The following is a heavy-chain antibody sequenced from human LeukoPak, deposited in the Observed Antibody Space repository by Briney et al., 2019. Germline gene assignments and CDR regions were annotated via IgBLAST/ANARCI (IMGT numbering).Heavy chain of an antibody. CDR3: ARGGGGWFNFDY. D-gene: IGHD6-19*01. CDR2: INHSGST. J-gene: IGHJ4*02. Sequence: SETLSLTCAVYGGSFSGYYWSWIRQPPGKGLEWIGEINHSGSTNYNPSLKSRVTISVDTSRNQFSLKLSSVTAADTAVYYCARGGGGWFNFDYWGQGTLVTVSS. CDR1: GGSFSGYY. V-gene: IGHV4-34*01.